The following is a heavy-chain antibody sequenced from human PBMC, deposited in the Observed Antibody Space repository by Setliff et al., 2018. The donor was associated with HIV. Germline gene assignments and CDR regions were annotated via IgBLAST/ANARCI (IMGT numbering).Heavy chain of an antibody. CDR3: ARVMGVTILLDVFDI. J-gene: IGHJ3*02. V-gene: IGHV1-3*04. CDR1: GYTFTTYA. D-gene: IGHD3-10*01. Sequence: GASVKVSCKASGYTFTTYAIHWVRQAPGQRLEWMGWINTGNGNTKYSQNFQGSVTFTRDTSANTAYMELSSLRSEDTAVYYCARVMGVTILLDVFDIWGQGTMVTVSS. CDR2: INTGNGNT.